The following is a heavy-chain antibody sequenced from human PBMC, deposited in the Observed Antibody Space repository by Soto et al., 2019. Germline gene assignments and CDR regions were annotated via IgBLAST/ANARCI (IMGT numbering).Heavy chain of an antibody. J-gene: IGHJ6*03. CDR1: GFTFSSYA. V-gene: IGHV3-23*01. Sequence: GGSLRLPCAASGFTFSSYAMIWVRQAPGKGLEWVSAISGSGGSTYYADSVKGRFTISRDNSKNTLYLQMNSLRAEDTAVYYCAKEPLPLVYGDDSSPYYYYYYMDVWGKGTTVTVSS. D-gene: IGHD4-17*01. CDR3: AKEPLPLVYGDDSSPYYYYYYMDV. CDR2: ISGSGGST.